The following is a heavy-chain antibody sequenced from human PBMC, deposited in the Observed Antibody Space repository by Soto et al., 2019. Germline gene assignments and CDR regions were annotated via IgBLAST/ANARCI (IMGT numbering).Heavy chain of an antibody. V-gene: IGHV4-34*01. Sequence: QVQLQQWGAGLLKPSETLSITCAGYGGSFSGYYCSWIRQPPGKGLAWIGEINPSGSTNYTPSLKGRVTMSGDTPKNQFALKLTSVTAVDTAGYYCARVRDGGAATWGQGTLVTVSP. D-gene: IGHD4-17*01. CDR1: GGSFSGYY. J-gene: IGHJ5*02. CDR2: INPSGST. CDR3: ARVRDGGAAT.